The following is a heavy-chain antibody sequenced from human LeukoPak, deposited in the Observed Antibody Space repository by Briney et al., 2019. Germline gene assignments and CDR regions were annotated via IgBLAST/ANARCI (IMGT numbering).Heavy chain of an antibody. Sequence: GGSLRLSCAASGFTFDDYATHWVRQAPGKGLEWVSGISWNSGSIGYADSVKGRFTISRDNAKNSLYLQMNSLRAEDTALYYCAKDKRPLTRVQAFSNWGQGTLVTVSS. D-gene: IGHD3-3*02. CDR1: GFTFDDYA. J-gene: IGHJ4*02. V-gene: IGHV3-9*01. CDR3: AKDKRPLTRVQAFSN. CDR2: ISWNSGSI.